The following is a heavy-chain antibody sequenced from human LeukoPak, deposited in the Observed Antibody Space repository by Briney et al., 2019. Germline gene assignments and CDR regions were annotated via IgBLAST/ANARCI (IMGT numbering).Heavy chain of an antibody. J-gene: IGHJ2*01. D-gene: IGHD5-18*01. CDR2: ISYDGSYK. Sequence: PGGSLRLSCAAPGFTFRSYGMVWVRQTPGKGLEWVAIISYDGSYKYHADSVKGRFTISRDNSKNTLYLQMNSLRAEDTAVYYCATIRDTAHRYWYFDLWGRGTLVIVSS. CDR3: ATIRDTAHRYWYFDL. V-gene: IGHV3-30*03. CDR1: GFTFRSYG.